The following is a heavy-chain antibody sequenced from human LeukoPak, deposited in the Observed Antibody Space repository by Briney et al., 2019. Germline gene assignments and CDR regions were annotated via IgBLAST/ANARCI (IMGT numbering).Heavy chain of an antibody. D-gene: IGHD4-17*01. J-gene: IGHJ5*02. V-gene: IGHV4-30-2*01. Sequence: PSQTLSLTCAVSDGSISSGGYSWSWIRQPPGKGLEWIGYIYHSGSTYYNPSLKSRVTISVDRSKNQFSLKLSSVTAADTAVYYCARDNGDYGNWFDPWGQGTLVTVSS. CDR1: DGSISSGGYS. CDR3: ARDNGDYGNWFDP. CDR2: IYHSGST.